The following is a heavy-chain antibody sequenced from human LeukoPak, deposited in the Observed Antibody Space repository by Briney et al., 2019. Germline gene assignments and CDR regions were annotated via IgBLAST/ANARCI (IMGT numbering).Heavy chain of an antibody. V-gene: IGHV4-39*07. CDR3: ARDLSKYDAFDI. CDR2: IYYSGST. Sequence: PSETLSLTCTVSGGSISSSSYYWGWIRQPPGKGLEWIGSIYYSGSTYYNPSLKSRVTISVDTSKNQFSLKLSSVTAADTAVYYCARDLSKYDAFDIWGQGTMVTVSS. D-gene: IGHD2/OR15-2a*01. J-gene: IGHJ3*02. CDR1: GGSISSSSYY.